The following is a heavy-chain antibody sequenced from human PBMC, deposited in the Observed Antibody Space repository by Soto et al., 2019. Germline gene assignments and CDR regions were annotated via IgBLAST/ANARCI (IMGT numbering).Heavy chain of an antibody. CDR2: ISKSSSII. V-gene: IGHV3-48*01. J-gene: IGHJ4*02. Sequence: GGSLRLSCAPSGFDFSSYGMAWVRQAPGKGLEWVSFISKSSSIIYYADSVKGRFTISRDNAKNSLYLQMNSLRGEDTAVYYCATNVNIVATIPPGFDYWGQGTLVTVSS. CDR1: GFDFSSYG. D-gene: IGHD5-12*01. CDR3: ATNVNIVATIPPGFDY.